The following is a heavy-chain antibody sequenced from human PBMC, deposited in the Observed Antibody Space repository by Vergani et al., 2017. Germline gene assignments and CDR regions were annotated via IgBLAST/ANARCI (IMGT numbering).Heavy chain of an antibody. D-gene: IGHD3-3*01. V-gene: IGHV3-30*18. CDR3: AKDGFLEWFYRRGYYMDV. CDR2: ISYDGSNK. CDR1: GFTFSSYG. J-gene: IGHJ6*03. Sequence: QVQLVESGGGVVQPGRSLRLSCAASGFTFSSYGMHWVRQAPGKGLEWVAVISYDGSNKYYAAYVKGRFTISRDNSKNTLYLQMNSLRTEDTAVYYCAKDGFLEWFYRRGYYMDVWGKGTTVTVSS.